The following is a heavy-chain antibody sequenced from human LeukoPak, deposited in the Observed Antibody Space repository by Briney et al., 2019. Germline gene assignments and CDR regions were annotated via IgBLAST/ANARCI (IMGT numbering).Heavy chain of an antibody. V-gene: IGHV4-39*01. J-gene: IGHJ4*02. CDR2: IYYSGST. D-gene: IGHD3-22*01. CDR3: ARHRASSRGGSGYSQGQFDY. Sequence: SETLSLTCTVSGGSLSSSDYYWGWIRQPPGKGLEWIGTIYYSGSTYYNPSLKSRVSISVDTSKNQFSPKLSSVTAADTAVYYCARHRASSRGGSGYSQGQFDYWGQGTLVTVSS. CDR1: GGSLSSSDYY.